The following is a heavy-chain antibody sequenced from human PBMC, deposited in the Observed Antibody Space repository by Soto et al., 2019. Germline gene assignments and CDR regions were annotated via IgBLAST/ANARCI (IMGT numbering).Heavy chain of an antibody. D-gene: IGHD6-19*01. CDR2: ISGSGGST. J-gene: IGHJ4*02. CDR3: AKVGKYSSGWYPLDY. CDR1: GFTFSSYA. Sequence: GGSLRLSCAASGFTFSSYAMSWVRQAPGKGLEWVSAISGSGGSTYYAESVKGRFTISRDNSKNTLYLQMNSLRAEDTAVYYCAKVGKYSSGWYPLDYWGQGTLVTVSS. V-gene: IGHV3-23*01.